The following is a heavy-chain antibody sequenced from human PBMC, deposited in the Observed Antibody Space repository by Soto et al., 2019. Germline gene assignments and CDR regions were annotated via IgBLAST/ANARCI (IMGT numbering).Heavy chain of an antibody. V-gene: IGHV1-69*12. CDR2: IVPMFGTA. D-gene: IGHD3-3*01. CDR3: ARAGDPQSAFWSGPLGGGRFDP. J-gene: IGHJ5*02. CDR1: GGTFGNSA. Sequence: QVQLVQSGAEVKKPGSSVNVSCKTSGGTFGNSAVTWVRQAPGQGLEWLGGIVPMFGTANYAQKFQGRGTMTAXEXTIXAQMELNSLKTDGTAVQYCARAGDPQSAFWSGPLGGGRFDPWGQGTLVTVSS.